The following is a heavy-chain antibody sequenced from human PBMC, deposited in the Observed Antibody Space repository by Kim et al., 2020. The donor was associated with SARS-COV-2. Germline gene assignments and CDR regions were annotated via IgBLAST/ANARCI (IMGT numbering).Heavy chain of an antibody. V-gene: IGHV3-15*01. CDR3: TTDRFN. CDR2: VMSKADGGTI. CDR1: GFIFSNYW. Sequence: GGSLRLSCAASGFIFSNYWMSWVRKAPGKGLEWVGRVMSKADGGTIHYTAPVKGRFTISRDDSKNMLYLQMDSLRTEDTAVYYCTTDRFNWGQGALVTVSS. J-gene: IGHJ4*02.